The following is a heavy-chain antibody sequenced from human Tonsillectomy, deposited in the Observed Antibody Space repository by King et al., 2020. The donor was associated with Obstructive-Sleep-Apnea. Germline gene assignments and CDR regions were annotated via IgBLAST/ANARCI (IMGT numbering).Heavy chain of an antibody. V-gene: IGHV3-23*04. D-gene: IGHD4-17*01. CDR1: GFTFSSYA. J-gene: IGHJ4*02. CDR2: ISGSGGST. Sequence: VQLVEAGGGLVQPGGSLRLSCAASGFTFSSYAMSWVRPAPGKGLEWVSAISGSGGSTYYADSVKGRFTISRDNSKNTRYLQMNSLRAEDTAVYYCAITYGDYVDYYFDYWGQGTLVTVSS. CDR3: AITYGDYVDYYFDY.